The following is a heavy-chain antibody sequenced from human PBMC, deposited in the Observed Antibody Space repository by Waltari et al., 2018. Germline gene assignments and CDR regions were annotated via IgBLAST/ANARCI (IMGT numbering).Heavy chain of an antibody. CDR1: GFIIDDFG. CDR3: VKAEEAWGYYGFNRPVIFDQ. V-gene: IGHV3-9*01. Sequence: EVQLVESGGGLVQPGRSLRLSCEASGFIIDDFGMHGVRQSPGEGLEWGSGISLNRDSRGYADSVKGRITISRDNSKRSPYLQMDNLRTEETALYYCVKAEEAWGYYGFNRPVIFDQWGQGALVTVSS. J-gene: IGHJ4*02. CDR2: ISLNRDSR. D-gene: IGHD3-10*01.